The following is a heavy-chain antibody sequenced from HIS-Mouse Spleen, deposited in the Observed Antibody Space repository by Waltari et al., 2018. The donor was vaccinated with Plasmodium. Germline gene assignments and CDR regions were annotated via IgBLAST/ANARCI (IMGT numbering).Heavy chain of an antibody. CDR1: GGSFSGYY. CDR3: ASSGSGSYYY. J-gene: IGHJ4*02. Sequence: QVQLQQWGAGLLKPSETLSLTCAVYGGSFSGYYWSWIRQPPGKGLEGIGEINHSGSTNYNPSLKSRVTRSVDTSKNQFSLKLSSVTAADTAVYYCASSGSGSYYYWGQGTLVTVSS. V-gene: IGHV4-34*01. CDR2: INHSGST. D-gene: IGHD3-10*01.